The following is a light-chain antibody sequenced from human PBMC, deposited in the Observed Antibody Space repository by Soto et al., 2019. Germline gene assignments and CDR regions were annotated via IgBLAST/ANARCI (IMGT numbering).Light chain of an antibody. Sequence: QAVVTQPPSASGTPGQRVTMSCSGSSSNIGGNTVSWYQQLPGTAPKLLIYSNNQRPSGVPDRFSGSKSGTSASLAISGLQSEDEADYYCATWDDSLNGVIFGGGTKVTVL. CDR1: SSNIGGNT. J-gene: IGLJ2*01. CDR3: ATWDDSLNGVI. V-gene: IGLV1-44*01. CDR2: SNN.